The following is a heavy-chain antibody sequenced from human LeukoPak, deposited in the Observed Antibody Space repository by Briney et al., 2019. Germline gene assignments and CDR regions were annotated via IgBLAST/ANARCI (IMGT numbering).Heavy chain of an antibody. Sequence: SETLSLTCTVSGGSISTYYWTWIRQPPGKGLEWIGYIYYSGSTNYNPSLKSRVTISVDTSKNQFFLKLSSVTAADAAVYYCARAVVVTASDAFDIWGQGTMVTVSS. V-gene: IGHV4-59*01. D-gene: IGHD2-21*02. CDR1: GGSISTYY. J-gene: IGHJ3*02. CDR3: ARAVVVTASDAFDI. CDR2: IYYSGST.